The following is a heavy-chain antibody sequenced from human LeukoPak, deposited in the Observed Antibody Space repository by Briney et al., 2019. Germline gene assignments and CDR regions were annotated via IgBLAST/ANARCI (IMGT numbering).Heavy chain of an antibody. D-gene: IGHD5-12*01. V-gene: IGHV3-23*01. CDR1: GFTFSSYA. CDR3: AKETEGYSGYDSFDY. Sequence: GGSLRLSCAASGFTFSSYAMSWVRQAPGKGLEWVSGISGGGDGTNYADFVKGRFTISRDSGKNTLYLQMNGLRAEDTAVYFCAKETEGYSGYDSFDYWGQGTLVTVSS. J-gene: IGHJ4*02. CDR2: ISGGGDGT.